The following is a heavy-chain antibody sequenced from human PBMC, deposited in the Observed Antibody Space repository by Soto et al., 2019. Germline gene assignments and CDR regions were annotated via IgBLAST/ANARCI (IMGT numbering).Heavy chain of an antibody. CDR2: IYSGGST. CDR1: GFTVSSNY. Sequence: EVQLVESGGGLVQPGGSLRLSCAASGFTVSSNYMSWVRQAPGKGLEWVSVIYSGGSTYYADSVKGRFTISRHNSKNTLYLQMNSLRGEDTAVYYCARAPTVRGVISGMDVWGQGATVTVSS. J-gene: IGHJ6*02. D-gene: IGHD3-10*01. CDR3: ARAPTVRGVISGMDV. V-gene: IGHV3-53*04.